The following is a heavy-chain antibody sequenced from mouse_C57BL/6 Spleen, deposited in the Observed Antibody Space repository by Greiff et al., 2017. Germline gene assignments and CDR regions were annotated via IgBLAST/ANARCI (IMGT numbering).Heavy chain of an antibody. CDR3: ARKGDYRGNAMDY. CDR1: GYTFTSYW. CDR2: IDPSDSYT. V-gene: IGHV1-50*01. Sequence: VQLQQPGAELVKPGASVKLSCKASGYTFTSYWMQWVKQRPGQGLEWIGEIDPSDSYTNYNQKFKGKATLTVDTSSSTAYMQLSSLTSEDSAVYYCARKGDYRGNAMDYWGQGTSVTVSS. J-gene: IGHJ4*01. D-gene: IGHD2-12*01.